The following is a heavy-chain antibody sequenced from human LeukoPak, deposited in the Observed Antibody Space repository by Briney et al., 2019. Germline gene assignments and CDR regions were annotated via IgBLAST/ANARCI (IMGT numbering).Heavy chain of an antibody. CDR2: MNPNSGNT. CDR1: GYTFTSYD. Sequence: ASVKVSCKASGYTFTSYDINWVRQATGQGLEWMGWMNPNSGNTGYAQKFQGRATMTRNTSISTAYMELSSLRSEDTAVYYCASNSIAARLKQYGMDVWGQGTTVTVSS. D-gene: IGHD6-6*01. V-gene: IGHV1-8*01. CDR3: ASNSIAARLKQYGMDV. J-gene: IGHJ6*02.